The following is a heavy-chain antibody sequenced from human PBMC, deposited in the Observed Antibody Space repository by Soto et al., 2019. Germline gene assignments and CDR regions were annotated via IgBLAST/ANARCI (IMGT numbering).Heavy chain of an antibody. V-gene: IGHV4-30-4*01. J-gene: IGHJ6*02. CDR2: IYYSGST. D-gene: IGHD3-16*02. Sequence: SETLSLTCTVSGGSISSGDYYWSWIRQPPGKGLEWIGYIYYSGSTYYNPSLKSRVTISVDTSKNQFSLKLSSVTAADTAVYYCARGGFVYVWGSYRYYYYGMDVWGQGTTVTGSS. CDR1: GGSISSGDYY. CDR3: ARGGFVYVWGSYRYYYYGMDV.